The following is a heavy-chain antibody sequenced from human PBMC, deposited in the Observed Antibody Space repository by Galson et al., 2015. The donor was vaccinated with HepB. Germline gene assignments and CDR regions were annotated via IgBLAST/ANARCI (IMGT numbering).Heavy chain of an antibody. D-gene: IGHD3-22*01. CDR3: VRDALGGYDF. V-gene: IGHV3-7*03. J-gene: IGHJ3*01. CDR1: GFPFTDHW. CDR2: LNQHGNEK. Sequence: SLRLSCASGFPFTDHWMSWVRQTPRRGLEWVTNLNQHGNEKYYADSVKGRLSISRDNAKNSLYLQMNSLIDEDTAVYYCVRDALGGYDFWGQGTTVIVSS.